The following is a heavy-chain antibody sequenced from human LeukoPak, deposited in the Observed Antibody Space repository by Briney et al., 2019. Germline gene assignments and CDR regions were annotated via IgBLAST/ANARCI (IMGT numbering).Heavy chain of an antibody. V-gene: IGHV4-4*02. CDR3: ARDFWCYYDSSGSESFQH. J-gene: IGHJ1*01. CDR2: IYHSGST. CDR1: GGSISSSNW. Sequence: KTSGTLSLTCAVSGGSISSSNWWSWVRQPPGKGLEWIGEIYHSGSTNYNPSLKSRVTISVDKSKNQFSLKLSSVTAADTAVYYCARDFWCYYDSSGSESFQHWGQGTLVTVSS. D-gene: IGHD3-22*01.